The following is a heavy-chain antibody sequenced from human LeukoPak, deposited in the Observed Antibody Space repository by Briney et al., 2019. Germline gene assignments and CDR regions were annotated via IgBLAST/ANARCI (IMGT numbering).Heavy chain of an antibody. CDR1: GYTFTGYY. CDR2: INPNSGGT. Sequence: ASVKVSCKASGYTFTGYYMHWVRQAPGQGLEWMGWINPNSGGTNYAQKFQGWVTMTRDTSISTAYMELSRLRSDDTAVYYCARESCSGGSCYSFGLGAFDIWGQGTMVTVS. CDR3: ARESCSGGSCYSFGLGAFDI. J-gene: IGHJ3*02. V-gene: IGHV1-2*04. D-gene: IGHD2-15*01.